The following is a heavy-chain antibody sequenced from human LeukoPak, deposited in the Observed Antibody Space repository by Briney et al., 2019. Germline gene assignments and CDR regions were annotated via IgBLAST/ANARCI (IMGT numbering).Heavy chain of an antibody. Sequence: GASVKVSCKASGYTFTSYGISWVRQAPGQGLEWMGWISAYNGNTNYAQKLQGRVTMTTDTSTSTAYMELRSLRSDDTAVYYCASQVKRLISSSFDYWGQGTLVTVSS. J-gene: IGHJ4*02. CDR2: ISAYNGNT. CDR1: GYTFTSYG. D-gene: IGHD6-6*01. CDR3: ASQVKRLISSSFDY. V-gene: IGHV1-18*01.